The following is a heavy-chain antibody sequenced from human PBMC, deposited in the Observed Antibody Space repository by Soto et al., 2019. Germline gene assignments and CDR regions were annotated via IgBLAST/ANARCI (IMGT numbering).Heavy chain of an antibody. V-gene: IGHV3-23*01. CDR1: GFTFNNYA. CDR3: AKGRGGSGSLTPRVDF. D-gene: IGHD3-10*01. Sequence: EVQLLESGGGLVQPGGSLRLSCAASGFTFNNYAMTWVRQAPGKGLERFSAMRGGGDTTSYADSVKGRFTVSRDGSKNTLYLQMSSLRAEDTDLYYCAKGRGGSGSLTPRVDFWGQGTLVTVSS. J-gene: IGHJ4*02. CDR2: MRGGGDTT.